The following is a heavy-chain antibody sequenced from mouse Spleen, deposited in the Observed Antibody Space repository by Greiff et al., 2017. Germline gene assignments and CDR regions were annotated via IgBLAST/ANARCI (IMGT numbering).Heavy chain of an antibody. Sequence: EVQVVESGGGLVQPGGSLSLSCAASGFTFTDYYMSWVRQPPGKALEWLGFIRNKANGYTTEYSASVKGRFTISRDNSQSILYLQMNALRAEDSATYYCARIVATRTYYFDYWGQGTTLTVSS. CDR2: IRNKANGYTT. J-gene: IGHJ2*01. CDR1: GFTFTDYY. D-gene: IGHD1-1*01. V-gene: IGHV7-3*01. CDR3: ARIVATRTYYFDY.